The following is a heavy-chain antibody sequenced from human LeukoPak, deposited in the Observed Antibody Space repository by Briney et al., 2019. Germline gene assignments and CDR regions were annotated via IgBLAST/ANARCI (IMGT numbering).Heavy chain of an antibody. CDR1: GFIFSSHE. CDR2: ISSSGRTI. J-gene: IGHJ4*02. CDR3: ARYGDRGFDF. V-gene: IGHV3-48*03. D-gene: IGHD4-17*01. Sequence: GGSLRLSCAASGFIFSSHEMMWVRQAPGKGLEWVSYISSSGRTIYYADSVKGRFIISRDNAKNSLYLQMNSLRAEDTAVYYCARYGDRGFDFWGQGTRVTVSS.